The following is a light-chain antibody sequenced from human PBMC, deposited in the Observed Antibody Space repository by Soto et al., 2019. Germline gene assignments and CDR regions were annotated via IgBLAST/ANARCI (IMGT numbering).Light chain of an antibody. CDR3: QQYNNWPVT. CDR2: GAS. V-gene: IGKV3-15*01. CDR1: QSVSSN. Sequence: EIVMTQSPATLSVSPGERATLSCRASQSVSSNLAWYQQKPGQAPRLLIYGASTRATGITARFSGSGSGTEFTLTISSLQSEDFAVYYCQQYNNWPVTFGPGTKVDIK. J-gene: IGKJ3*01.